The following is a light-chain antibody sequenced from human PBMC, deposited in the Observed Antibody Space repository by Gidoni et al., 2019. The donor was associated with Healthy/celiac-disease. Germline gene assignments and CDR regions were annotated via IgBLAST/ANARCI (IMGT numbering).Light chain of an antibody. CDR3: QQYGSSPRT. V-gene: IGKV3-20*01. J-gene: IGKJ1*01. CDR1: QSVISSY. Sequence: VLTQSPGTLSLSPGERATLSCRASQSVISSYLAWYQQKPGQAPRLLIYGASSMDTGIPDRFSGSGSGTDFTLTISRLEPEDFAVYYCQQYGSSPRTFGQGTKVEIK. CDR2: GAS.